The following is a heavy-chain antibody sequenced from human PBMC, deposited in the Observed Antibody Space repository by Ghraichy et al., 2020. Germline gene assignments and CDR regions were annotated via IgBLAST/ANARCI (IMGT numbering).Heavy chain of an antibody. D-gene: IGHD5-12*01. CDR1: GGSISSYY. CDR2: IYYSGST. CDR3: ARSPDIVATIDAFDI. V-gene: IGHV4-59*01. J-gene: IGHJ3*02. Sequence: ETLSLTCTVSGGSISSYYWSWIRQPPGKGLEWIGYIYYSGSTNYNSSLKSRVTISVDTSKNQFSLKLSSVTAADTAVYYCARSPDIVATIDAFDIWGQGTMVTVSS.